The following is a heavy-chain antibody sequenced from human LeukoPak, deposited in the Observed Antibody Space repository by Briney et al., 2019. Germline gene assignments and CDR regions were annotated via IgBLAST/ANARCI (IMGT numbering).Heavy chain of an antibody. CDR2: ISASGTIT. CDR3: AKDPDCTSGICYTFFDY. D-gene: IGHD2-8*01. CDR1: GFTFSSYE. V-gene: IGHV3-23*01. J-gene: IGHJ4*02. Sequence: GGSLRLSCAASGFTFSSYEMNWVRQAPGKGLERISYISASGTITHYADSVKGRFTISRDNSKNTLYLQMNSLRAEDTAVYYCAKDPDCTSGICYTFFDYWGQGTLVTVSS.